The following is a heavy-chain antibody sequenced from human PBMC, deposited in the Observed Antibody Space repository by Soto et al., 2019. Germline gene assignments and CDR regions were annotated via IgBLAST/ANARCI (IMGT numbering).Heavy chain of an antibody. CDR3: ARRMITFGGY. V-gene: IGHV3-30-3*01. CDR1: GFTFNNYA. Sequence: QVQLVESGGGVVQPGRSLRLSCAASGFTFNNYAMYWVRQAPGKGLEWMAVISDDGINTYYADSVKGRFTISRDNSKNTLYLQMNSLRPEDTAVYYCARRMITFGGYWGQGTLVTVSS. J-gene: IGHJ4*02. CDR2: ISDDGINT. D-gene: IGHD3-16*01.